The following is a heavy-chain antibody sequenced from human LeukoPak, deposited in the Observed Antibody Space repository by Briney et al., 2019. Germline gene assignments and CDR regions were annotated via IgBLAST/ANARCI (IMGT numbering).Heavy chain of an antibody. V-gene: IGHV3-43*02. J-gene: IGHJ3*02. Sequence: GGSLRLSCAASGFTFDDYAMHWVRQAPGKGLEWVSLISGDGGSTYYADSVKGRFTISRDNSKNSLYLQMNSLRTEDTALYYCAKVDCSSTSCYVSGAFDIWGQGTMVTVSS. CDR1: GFTFDDYA. CDR2: ISGDGGST. D-gene: IGHD2-2*01. CDR3: AKVDCSSTSCYVSGAFDI.